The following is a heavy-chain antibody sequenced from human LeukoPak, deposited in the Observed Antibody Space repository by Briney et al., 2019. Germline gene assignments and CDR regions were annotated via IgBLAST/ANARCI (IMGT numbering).Heavy chain of an antibody. CDR3: ARATMVRGVPLYYFDC. J-gene: IGHJ4*02. V-gene: IGHV6-1*01. CDR2: TYYRSKWYN. CDR1: GDSVSSNSAA. D-gene: IGHD3-10*01. Sequence: SQTLSLTCAISGDSVSSNSAAWNWIRQSPSRGLEWLGRTYYRSKWYNDYAVSVKSRITINPDTSKNQFSLQLNSVTPEDTAVYYCARATMVRGVPLYYFDCWGQGTLVTVSS.